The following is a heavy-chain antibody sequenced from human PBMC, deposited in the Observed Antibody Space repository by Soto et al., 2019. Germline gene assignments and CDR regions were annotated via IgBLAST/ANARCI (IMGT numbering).Heavy chain of an antibody. CDR3: ARSVILSGGSYRGLIRLHYFDT. J-gene: IGHJ4*02. CDR1: GGSISSGNYY. D-gene: IGHD3-3*01. Sequence: PSETLSLTCTVSGGSISSGNYYWSWIRQPPGKGLEWIGYIYYSGSTYYNPSLKSRVTISIDTSKYQFSLKLSSVTAADTAIYYCARSVILSGGSYRGLIRLHYFDTWGPGTLVTVSS. CDR2: IYYSGST. V-gene: IGHV4-30-4*01.